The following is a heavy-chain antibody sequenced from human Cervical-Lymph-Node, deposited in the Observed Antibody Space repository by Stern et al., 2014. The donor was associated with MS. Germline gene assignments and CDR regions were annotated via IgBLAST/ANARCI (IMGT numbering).Heavy chain of an antibody. Sequence: VQLVESGGGLVQPGGSLRLSCAASGFTFSSYAMSWVRQAPGKGLEWVSAINGGGDSTYYADPAQGRVTITRDNSNNKLYGQKHSLRTEDTAVYYCARGPILTGYDYWGQGTLVTVSS. J-gene: IGHJ4*02. CDR1: GFTFSSYA. CDR3: ARGPILTGYDY. D-gene: IGHD3-9*01. V-gene: IGHV3-23*04. CDR2: INGGGDST.